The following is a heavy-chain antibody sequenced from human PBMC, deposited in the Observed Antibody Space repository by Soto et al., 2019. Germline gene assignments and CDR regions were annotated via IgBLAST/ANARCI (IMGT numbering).Heavy chain of an antibody. J-gene: IGHJ4*02. D-gene: IGHD6-13*01. V-gene: IGHV3-21*02. CDR2: IDTSSRFR. CDR3: ARDRGRQLWGDFDS. CDR1: GFTCSSHN. Sequence: DVQLVESGGGLVKPGGSLRLSCSASGFTCSSHNMHWVRQAPGKGLEWVSSIDTSSRFRYYADSVKGRFTVSRDNASNSLFLQMGGLRADDTAIYHCARDRGRQLWGDFDSWGQGTLVTVSS.